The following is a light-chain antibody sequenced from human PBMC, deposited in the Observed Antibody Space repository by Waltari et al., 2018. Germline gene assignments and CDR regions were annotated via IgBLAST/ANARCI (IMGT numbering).Light chain of an antibody. CDR1: QTILYSPTNRNY. V-gene: IGKV4-1*01. Sequence: DFVMTQSPDSLAVSLGERATINCKSSQTILYSPTNRNYLAWYQQRPGQPPKLLIYLASVRASGVPDRFSGSGSGTDFTLTISSLQPEDVAVYYCQQYITTLTFGGGTKVEIK. J-gene: IGKJ4*01. CDR3: QQYITTLT. CDR2: LAS.